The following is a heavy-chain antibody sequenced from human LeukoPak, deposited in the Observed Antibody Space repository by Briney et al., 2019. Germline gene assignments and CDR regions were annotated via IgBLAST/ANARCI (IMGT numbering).Heavy chain of an antibody. CDR3: AGGSSSYPSDY. Sequence: GGSLRLSCAASGLTVSSNYMSWVRQAPGKGLEWVSVIYSGGSTYYADSVKGRFTISRDNSKNTLYLQMNSLRAEDTAVYYCAGGSSSYPSDYWGQGTLVTVSS. J-gene: IGHJ4*02. V-gene: IGHV3-66*01. CDR2: IYSGGST. D-gene: IGHD6-6*01. CDR1: GLTVSSNY.